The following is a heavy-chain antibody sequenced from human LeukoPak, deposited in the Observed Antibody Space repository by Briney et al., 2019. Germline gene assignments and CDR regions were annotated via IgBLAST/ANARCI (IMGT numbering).Heavy chain of an antibody. CDR1: GGSFSGYY. V-gene: IGHV4-34*01. CDR3: ARGGGITIFGYYYYYMDV. D-gene: IGHD3-3*01. Sequence: PSEILSLTCAVYGGSFSGYYWSWIRQPPGKGLEWIGEINHSGSTNYNPSLKSRVTISVDTSKNQLSLKLSSVTAADTAVYYCARGGGITIFGYYYYYMDVWGKGTTVTVSS. J-gene: IGHJ6*03. CDR2: INHSGST.